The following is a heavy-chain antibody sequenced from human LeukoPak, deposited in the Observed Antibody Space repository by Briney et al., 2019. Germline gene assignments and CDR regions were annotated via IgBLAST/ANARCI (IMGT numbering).Heavy chain of an antibody. Sequence: PSETLSLTCTVSGDSVSSGSYYWSWIRQPPGKGLEWIGYIYYSGSTNYNPSLKSRVTISVDTSKNQFSLKLSSVTAADTAVYYCARGDQYYYDSSGYLGYWGQGTLVTVSS. V-gene: IGHV4-61*01. CDR2: IYYSGST. D-gene: IGHD3-22*01. J-gene: IGHJ4*02. CDR3: ARGDQYYYDSSGYLGY. CDR1: GDSVSSGSYY.